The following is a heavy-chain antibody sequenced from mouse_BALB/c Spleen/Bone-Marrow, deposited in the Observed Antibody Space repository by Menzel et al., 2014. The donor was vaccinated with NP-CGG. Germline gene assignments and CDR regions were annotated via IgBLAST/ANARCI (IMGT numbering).Heavy chain of an antibody. J-gene: IGHJ4*01. CDR3: ARHGCCGSRAMDY. CDR2: ISNGGGST. Sequence: VQLKESGGGLVQPGGSLKLSCAASGFTFSSYTLSWVRQTPEKRLEWVAYISNGGGSTYYPDTVKGRFTISRNNAKNTLYRQMSSLKSEDAAMYYCARHGCCGSRAMDYWGQGTSVTGSS. CDR1: GFTFSSYT. V-gene: IGHV5-12-2*01. D-gene: IGHD1-1*01.